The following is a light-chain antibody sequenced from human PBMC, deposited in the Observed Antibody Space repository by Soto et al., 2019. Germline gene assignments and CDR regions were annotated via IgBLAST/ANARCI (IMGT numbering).Light chain of an antibody. J-gene: IGKJ4*01. CDR2: GAS. Sequence: EIVLTQSPATLSSFPGDRVTLSCRASQYINTRLAWYQHRPGQAPRLLIYGASNRATGIPDRFSGSGSGTDFTLTISRLEPEDFAVYYCQQYATSPLTFGGGTKVDIK. V-gene: IGKV3-20*01. CDR3: QQYATSPLT. CDR1: QYINTR.